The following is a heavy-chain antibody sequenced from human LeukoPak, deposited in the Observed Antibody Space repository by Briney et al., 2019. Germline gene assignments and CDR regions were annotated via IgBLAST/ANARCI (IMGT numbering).Heavy chain of an antibody. CDR1: GFTFGSYA. CDR3: AKYDFWSGYPLDY. D-gene: IGHD3-3*01. V-gene: IGHV3-30*04. J-gene: IGHJ4*02. CDR2: ISYDGSNK. Sequence: GGSLRLSCAASGFTFGSYAMHWVRQAPGKGLEWVAVISYDGSNKYYADSVKGRFTISRDNSKNTLYLQINSLRAEDTAVYYCAKYDFWSGYPLDYWGQGTLVTVSS.